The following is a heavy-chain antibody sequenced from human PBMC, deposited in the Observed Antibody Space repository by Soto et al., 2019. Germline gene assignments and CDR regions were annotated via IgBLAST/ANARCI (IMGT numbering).Heavy chain of an antibody. J-gene: IGHJ4*02. Sequence: QVQLVQSGAEVKKPGSSVKVSCKASGGTFSSYAISWVRQAPGQGLEWMGGIIPIFGTANYAQKFQGRVTITGDESTSTAYMGLGSLRPGDTPVYSWAGGNCGDCGGSAYGGQEPLFPVSS. CDR1: GGTFSSYA. CDR3: AGGNCGDCGGSAY. CDR2: IIPIFGTA. V-gene: IGHV1-69*01. D-gene: IGHD4-17*01.